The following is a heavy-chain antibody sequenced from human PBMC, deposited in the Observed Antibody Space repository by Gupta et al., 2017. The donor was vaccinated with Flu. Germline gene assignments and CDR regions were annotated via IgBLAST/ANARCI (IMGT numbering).Heavy chain of an antibody. CDR1: Y. CDR3: ARVGYCSTTSCYEPFDS. V-gene: IGHV1-2*06. Sequence: YIHWVRQAPGQGLEWVGRNNPNSGGTKYALKFQGRVTMTSDTSISTAYMELSSLRSDDTAIYYCARVGYCSTTSCYEPFDSWGLGTLRTVSS. CDR2: NNPNSGGT. J-gene: IGHJ4*02. D-gene: IGHD2-2*01.